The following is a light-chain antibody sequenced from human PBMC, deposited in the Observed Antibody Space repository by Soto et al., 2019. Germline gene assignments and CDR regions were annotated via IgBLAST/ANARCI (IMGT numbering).Light chain of an antibody. CDR2: SAS. Sequence: DIQMTQSPSSLSASVGDRVTITCRASQGIRNDLGWYQQKPGMAPKRLIYSASTLQGGVPSRFSGSASGAEFTLTIISLQTEDFATYYCLQHFMYPLTFGGGTKVEIK. CDR1: QGIRND. J-gene: IGKJ4*01. V-gene: IGKV1-17*01. CDR3: LQHFMYPLT.